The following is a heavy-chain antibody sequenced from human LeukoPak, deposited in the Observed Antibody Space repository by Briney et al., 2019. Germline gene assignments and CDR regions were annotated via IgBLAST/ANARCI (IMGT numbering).Heavy chain of an antibody. CDR2: ISSSSSYI. D-gene: IGHD3-9*01. Sequence: NAGGSLRLSCAASGFTFSSYSMTWVRQAPGKGLEWVSSISSSSSYIYYADSVKGRFTISRDNAKNSLYLQMNSLRAEDTAVYYCARDPHRERSYYDILTGNNYYYGMDVWGQGTTVTVSS. CDR1: GFTFSSYS. V-gene: IGHV3-21*01. CDR3: ARDPHRERSYYDILTGNNYYYGMDV. J-gene: IGHJ6*02.